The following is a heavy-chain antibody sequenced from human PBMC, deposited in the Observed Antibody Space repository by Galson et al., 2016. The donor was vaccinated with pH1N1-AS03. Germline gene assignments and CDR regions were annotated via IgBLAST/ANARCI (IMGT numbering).Heavy chain of an antibody. D-gene: IGHD3-3*01. CDR1: GYNFMDYY. V-gene: IGHV1-2*04. CDR2: INPISGGT. J-gene: IGHJ4*02. CDR3: ARGGFLARKGYFDH. Sequence: SVKVSCKASGYNFMDYYIHWVRQAPGQGLEWMGWINPISGGTNYVQKFQGWVTMTRDTCITTAYMELRSVDSAVYYGARGGFLARKGYFDHWGQGTLVTDSS.